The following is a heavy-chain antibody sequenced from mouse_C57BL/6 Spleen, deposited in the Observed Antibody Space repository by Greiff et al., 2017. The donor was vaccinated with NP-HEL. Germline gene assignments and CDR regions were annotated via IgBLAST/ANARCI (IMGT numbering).Heavy chain of an antibody. J-gene: IGHJ2*01. V-gene: IGHV1-52*01. Sequence: QVQLQQPGAELVRPGSSVKLSCKASGYTFTSYWMHWVKQRPIQGLEWIGNIDPSDSETHYNQKFKDKATLTVDKSSSTAYMQLSSLTSEDSAVYYCARSLYPNYFDYWGQGTTLTVSS. CDR3: ARSLYPNYFDY. D-gene: IGHD1-3*01. CDR1: GYTFTSYW. CDR2: IDPSDSET.